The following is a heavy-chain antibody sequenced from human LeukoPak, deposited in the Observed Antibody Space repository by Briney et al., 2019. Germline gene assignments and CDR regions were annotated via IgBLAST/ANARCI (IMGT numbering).Heavy chain of an antibody. CDR3: ARGRIPVVPHFDY. J-gene: IGHJ4*02. CDR2: TWYDESNK. V-gene: IGHV3-33*01. Sequence: QTGRSLRLSCAASGFIFSNYGMHWVRQAPGKGLEWVALTWYDESNKYYADSVKGRFTISRDNSKNTLYLQMNSLRAEDTAVYFCARGRIPVVPHFDYWGQGTLVTVSS. CDR1: GFIFSNYG. D-gene: IGHD2-21*01.